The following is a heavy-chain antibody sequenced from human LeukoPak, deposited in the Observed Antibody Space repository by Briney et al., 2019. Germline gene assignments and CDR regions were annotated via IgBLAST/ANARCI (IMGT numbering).Heavy chain of an antibody. J-gene: IGHJ5*02. V-gene: IGHV4-34*01. Sequence: SGTLSLTCAVYGGSFSGYYWSWIRQPPGKGLEWIGEINHSGSTNYNPSLKSRVTISVDTSKNQFSLKLSSVTAADTAVYYCARRDLDYSNLHPPYNWFDPWGQGTLVTVSS. CDR1: GGSFSGYY. CDR2: INHSGST. D-gene: IGHD4-11*01. CDR3: ARRDLDYSNLHPPYNWFDP.